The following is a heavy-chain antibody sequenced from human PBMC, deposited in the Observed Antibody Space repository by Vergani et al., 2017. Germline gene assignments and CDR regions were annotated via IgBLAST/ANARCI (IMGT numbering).Heavy chain of an antibody. J-gene: IGHJ5*02. Sequence: QVQLQESGPGLVKPSETLSLTCTVSGGSISSYYWSWIRQPPGKGLEWIGYIYYSGSTNYNPSLTSRVTISVDPSKNQFSLKLSSVTAADTAVYYCARDTGGPGIAAATGFDPWGQGTLVTVSS. V-gene: IGHV4-59*01. CDR2: IYYSGST. D-gene: IGHD6-13*01. CDR1: GGSISSYY. CDR3: ARDTGGPGIAAATGFDP.